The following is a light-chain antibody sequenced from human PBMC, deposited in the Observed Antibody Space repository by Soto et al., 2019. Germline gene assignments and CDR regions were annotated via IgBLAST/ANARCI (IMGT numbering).Light chain of an antibody. Sequence: DIQMTQSPCSLSASVGDRVTITCQASQDISNRLNWYQQKSGKAPKLLIYDASNLETGVPSRFSGSGSGTDFTFTISSLQPEDVATYYCQQYGTFGPGTKVEIK. CDR2: DAS. V-gene: IGKV1-33*01. CDR1: QDISNR. J-gene: IGKJ3*01. CDR3: QQYGT.